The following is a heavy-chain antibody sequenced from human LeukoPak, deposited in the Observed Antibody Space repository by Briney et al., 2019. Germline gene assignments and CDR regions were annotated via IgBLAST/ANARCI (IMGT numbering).Heavy chain of an antibody. CDR3: ARVGTPENNWNYWDFDY. D-gene: IGHD1-7*01. V-gene: IGHV4-59*01. Sequence: GSLRLSCTGSGFTFGDYAMSWSRQAPGKGLEWIGYIYYSGSTNYNPSLKSRVTISVDTSKNQFSLKLSSVTAADTAVYYCARVGTPENNWNYWDFDYWGQGTLVTVSS. CDR2: IYYSGST. J-gene: IGHJ4*02. CDR1: GFTFGDYA.